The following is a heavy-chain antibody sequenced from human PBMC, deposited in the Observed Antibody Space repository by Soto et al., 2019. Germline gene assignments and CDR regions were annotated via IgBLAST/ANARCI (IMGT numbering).Heavy chain of an antibody. D-gene: IGHD5-18*01. Sequence: QVQLVESGGGVVQPGRSLRLSCAASGFTFSSYGMHWVRQAPGKGLEWVAVISYDGSNKYYADSVKGRFTISRDNSKNTLYLQMNSLRAEDTAVYYCAKDSHVDRAMVGGRGGMDVWGQGTTVTVSS. J-gene: IGHJ6*02. V-gene: IGHV3-30*18. CDR3: AKDSHVDRAMVGGRGGMDV. CDR1: GFTFSSYG. CDR2: ISYDGSNK.